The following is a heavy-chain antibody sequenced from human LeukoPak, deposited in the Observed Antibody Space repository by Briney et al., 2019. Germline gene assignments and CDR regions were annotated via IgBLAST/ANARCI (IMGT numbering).Heavy chain of an antibody. CDR2: VRYHGNNQ. V-gene: IGHV3-30*02. CDR1: GFVFRDYG. D-gene: IGHD5-12*01. Sequence: PGGSLRLSCAASGFVFRDYGMHWVRQAPGKGLEWVAFVRYHGNNQYYAASVKGRFTISRDNSKNTLHLQMNSLRAEDTAVYSCAKEFDSGYHSEGPHYWGLGTLVTVSS. J-gene: IGHJ4*02. CDR3: AKEFDSGYHSEGPHY.